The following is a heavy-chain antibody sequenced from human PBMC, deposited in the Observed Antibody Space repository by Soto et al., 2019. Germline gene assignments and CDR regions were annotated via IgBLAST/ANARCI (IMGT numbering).Heavy chain of an antibody. D-gene: IGHD6-19*01. CDR3: AREAVAVAIQH. J-gene: IGHJ1*01. CDR1: GFTFSSYS. V-gene: IGHV3-48*01. CDR2: ISSSSSTI. Sequence: GGSLRLSCAASGFTFSSYSMNWVRQAPGKGLEWVSYISSSSSTIYYADSVKGRFTISRDNAKNSLYLQMNSLRAEDTAVYYCAREAVAVAIQHWGQGTLVTSPQ.